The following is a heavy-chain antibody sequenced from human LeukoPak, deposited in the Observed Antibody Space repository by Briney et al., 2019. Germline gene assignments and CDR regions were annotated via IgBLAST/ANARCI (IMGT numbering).Heavy chain of an antibody. D-gene: IGHD3-16*01. V-gene: IGHV3-21*01. CDR2: ISSSSSYI. CDR1: GFTFSSYS. CDR3: ASEQRGGAFDI. Sequence: GGSLRLSCAASGFTFSSYSMNWVRQAPGKGLEWVSSISSSSSYIYYEDSVKGRFTISRDNAKNSLYLQMNSLRAEDTAVYYCASEQRGGAFDIWGQGTMVTVSS. J-gene: IGHJ3*02.